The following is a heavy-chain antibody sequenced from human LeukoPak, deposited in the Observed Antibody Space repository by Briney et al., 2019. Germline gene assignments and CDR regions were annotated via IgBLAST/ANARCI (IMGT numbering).Heavy chain of an antibody. CDR2: IYYSGST. D-gene: IGHD3-10*01. Sequence: PSETLSLTCTVSGGSISSSSYYWGWIRQPPGKGLEWIGSIYYSGSTYYNPSLKSRVTISVDTSKNQFSLKLSSVTAADTAVYYCARGRYYRWFDPWGQGTLVTVPS. J-gene: IGHJ5*02. CDR3: ARGRYYRWFDP. CDR1: GGSISSSSYY. V-gene: IGHV4-39*01.